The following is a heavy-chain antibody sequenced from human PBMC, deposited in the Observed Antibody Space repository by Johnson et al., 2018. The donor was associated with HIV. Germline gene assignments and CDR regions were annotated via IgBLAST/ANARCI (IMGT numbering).Heavy chain of an antibody. Sequence: QVQLVEFGGGVVQPGRSLRLSCAASGFTFSSYGMHWVRQAPGKGLEWVAVISYDGSNKYYADSVKGRFTTSRDNSKNTLYLQMNILRSEDTAVYYCAKDRYIKGASTGFDIWGQGTMVTVSS. J-gene: IGHJ3*02. D-gene: IGHD1-26*01. CDR3: AKDRYIKGASTGFDI. CDR2: ISYDGSNK. CDR1: GFTFSSYG. V-gene: IGHV3-30*18.